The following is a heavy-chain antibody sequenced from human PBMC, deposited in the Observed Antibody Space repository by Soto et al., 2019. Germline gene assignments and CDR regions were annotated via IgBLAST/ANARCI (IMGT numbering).Heavy chain of an antibody. V-gene: IGHV1-69*01. CDR3: ARDGSSTSCPLDWFDP. J-gene: IGHJ5*02. CDR1: GGTFSSYA. D-gene: IGHD2-2*01. Sequence: QVQLVQSGAEVKKPGSSVKVSCKASGGTFSSYAISWVRQAPGQGLEWMGGIIPIFGTANYAQKFQGRVTVTAEEATSTAYVELSGVGSGGAAVYYCARDGSSTSCPLDWFDPWGQGTLVTVSS. CDR2: IIPIFGTA.